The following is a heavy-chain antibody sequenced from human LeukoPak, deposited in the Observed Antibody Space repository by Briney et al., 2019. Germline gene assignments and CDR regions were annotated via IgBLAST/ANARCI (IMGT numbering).Heavy chain of an antibody. CDR2: IYTSEST. D-gene: IGHD6-19*01. CDR3: ARPRRAVADISDY. V-gene: IGHV4-61*02. CDR1: GGSISSGSYY. J-gene: IGHJ4*02. Sequence: PSQTLSLTCTVSGGSISSGSYYWSWIRQPAGKGLEWIWRIYTSESTYYNPSLKSRVTISVDTSKNQFSLKLSSVTAADTAVYYCARPRRAVADISDYWGQGTLVTVSS.